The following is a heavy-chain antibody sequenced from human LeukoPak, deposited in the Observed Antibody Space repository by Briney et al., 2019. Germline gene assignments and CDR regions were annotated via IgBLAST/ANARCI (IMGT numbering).Heavy chain of an antibody. D-gene: IGHD3-22*01. CDR3: ARRYRAYYDSSGYYPFDY. CDR2: INHSGST. CDR1: GGSFSGYY. J-gene: IGHJ4*02. Sequence: SETLSLTCAVYGGSFSGYYWSWIRQPPGKGLEWIGEINHSGSTNYNPSLKSRVTISVDTSKNQFSLKLSSVTAADTAVCYCARRYRAYYDSSGYYPFDYWGQGTLVTVSS. V-gene: IGHV4-34*01.